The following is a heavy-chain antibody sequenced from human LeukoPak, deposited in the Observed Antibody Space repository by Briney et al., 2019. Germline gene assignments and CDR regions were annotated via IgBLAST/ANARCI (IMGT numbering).Heavy chain of an antibody. CDR2: ISGSGGST. CDR3: AASIVVVPAAKIYYYGMDV. Sequence: GGSLRLSCAASGFTFSSYAMSWVRQAPGKGLEWVSAISGSGGSTYYADSVKGRFTISRDNSKNTLYLQMNSLRAEDTAVYYCAASIVVVPAAKIYYYGMDVWGQGTTATVSS. CDR1: GFTFSSYA. D-gene: IGHD2-2*01. J-gene: IGHJ6*02. V-gene: IGHV3-23*01.